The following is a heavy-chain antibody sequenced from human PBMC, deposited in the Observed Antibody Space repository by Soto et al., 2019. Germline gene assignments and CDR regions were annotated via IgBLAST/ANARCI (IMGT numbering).Heavy chain of an antibody. J-gene: IGHJ5*01. Sequence: VGSLRLSCAASGFTFSNYAMSWVRQAPGKGLEWVSSISGSGGSTYYADSVKGRFTISRDNSKNSLYLQMNSLRAEDTAIYYCAKGRTTIVSSGLRWFDSCGQRPVVTVAS. D-gene: IGHD3-22*01. V-gene: IGHV3-23*01. CDR1: GFTFSNYA. CDR2: ISGSGGST. CDR3: AKGRTTIVSSGLRWFDS.